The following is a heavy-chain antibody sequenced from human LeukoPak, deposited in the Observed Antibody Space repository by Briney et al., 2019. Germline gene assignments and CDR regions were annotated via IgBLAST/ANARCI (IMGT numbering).Heavy chain of an antibody. CDR3: ARYYTVTTKSEPSYYFDY. V-gene: IGHV3-11*03. J-gene: IGHJ4*02. CDR1: GFTFSDYY. CDR2: ISSSSSYT. Sequence: GGSLRLSCAASGFTFSDYYMSWIRQAPGKGLEWVSYISSSSSYTNYADSVKGRFTISRDNAKNSLYLQVNSLRAKDTAVYYCARYYTVTTKSEPSYYFDYWGQGTLVTVSS. D-gene: IGHD4-17*01.